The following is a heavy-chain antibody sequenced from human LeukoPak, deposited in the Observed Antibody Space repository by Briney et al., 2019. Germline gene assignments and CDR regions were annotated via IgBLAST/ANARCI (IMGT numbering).Heavy chain of an antibody. CDR1: GGSISNYF. CDR3: ARHGRWLRYLFWFDP. D-gene: IGHD5-12*01. V-gene: IGHV4-34*01. J-gene: IGHJ5*02. Sequence: SETLSLTCTVSGGSISNYFWSWIRQPPGKGLEWIGEINHSGSTNYNPSLKSRVTISVDTSKNQFSLKLSSVTAADTAVYYCARHGRWLRYLFWFDPWGQGTLVTVSS. CDR2: INHSGST.